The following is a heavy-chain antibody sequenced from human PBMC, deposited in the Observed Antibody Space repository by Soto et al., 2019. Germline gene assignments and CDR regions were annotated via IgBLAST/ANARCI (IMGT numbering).Heavy chain of an antibody. CDR3: ARDRYYDSSGYYDLRAGDAFDI. CDR2: ISYDGSNK. Sequence: PGGSLRLSCAASGFTFSSYAMHWVRQAPGKGLEWVAVISYDGSNKYYADSVKGRFTISRDNSKNTLYLQMNSLRAEDTAVYYCARDRYYDSSGYYDLRAGDAFDIWGQGTMVTVSS. CDR1: GFTFSSYA. D-gene: IGHD3-22*01. J-gene: IGHJ3*02. V-gene: IGHV3-30-3*01.